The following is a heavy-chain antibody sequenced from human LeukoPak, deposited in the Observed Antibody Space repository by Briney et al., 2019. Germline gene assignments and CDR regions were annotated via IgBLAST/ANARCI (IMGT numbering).Heavy chain of an antibody. V-gene: IGHV3-23*01. CDR1: GFSLSSYA. J-gene: IGHJ3*02. CDR3: ARDRKADAFDI. Sequence: GGSLRLSCAASGFSLSSYALTWVRQAPGKGLEWVSAISGSGGSTYYADSVKGRFTISRDNSKNSLYLQMNSLRAEDTAVYYCARDRKADAFDIWGQGTMVTVSS. CDR2: ISGSGGST.